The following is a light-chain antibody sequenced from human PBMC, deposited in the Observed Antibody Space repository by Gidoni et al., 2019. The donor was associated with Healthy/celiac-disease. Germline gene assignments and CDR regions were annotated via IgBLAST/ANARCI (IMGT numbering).Light chain of an antibody. V-gene: IGKV3-15*01. CDR2: GAS. CDR1: QSVSSN. CDR3: QQYNNWLRT. J-gene: IGKJ2*01. Sequence: EIVMTQSPATLSVSPGERATLSCRASQSVSSNLAWYQQKPGQAPRLLIYGASTRATGIPARFSGRGSGTEFTLTISSLQSEDFAVYYCQQYNNWLRTFGQGTKLEIK.